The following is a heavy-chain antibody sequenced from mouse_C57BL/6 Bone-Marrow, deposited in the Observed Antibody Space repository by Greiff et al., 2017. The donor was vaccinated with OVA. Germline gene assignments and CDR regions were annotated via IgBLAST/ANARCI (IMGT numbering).Heavy chain of an antibody. CDR1: GYTFTSYG. D-gene: IGHD2-2*01. Sequence: QVQLQQSGAELARPGASVKLSCKASGYTFTSYGISWVKQRTGQGLEWIGEIYPRSGNTYYNEKFKGKATLTADKSSSTAYMELRSLTSEYSAVYFCARGLDYAMDYWGQGTSVTVSS. CDR2: IYPRSGNT. V-gene: IGHV1-81*01. CDR3: ARGLDYAMDY. J-gene: IGHJ4*01.